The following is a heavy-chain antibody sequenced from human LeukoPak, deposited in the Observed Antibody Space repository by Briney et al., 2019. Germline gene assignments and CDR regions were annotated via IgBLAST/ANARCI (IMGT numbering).Heavy chain of an antibody. J-gene: IGHJ5*02. V-gene: IGHV1-18*01. CDR2: ISAYNGNT. Sequence: GASVKVSCKASGYTFTSYGISWVRQAPGQGLEWMGWISAYNGNTNYAQKLQGRVTMTRNTSISTAYMDLSSPTSEDTAVYYCAIGKVASRRGSWFDPWDQGTLVTVSS. D-gene: IGHD6-6*01. CDR1: GYTFTSYG. CDR3: AIGKVASRRGSWFDP.